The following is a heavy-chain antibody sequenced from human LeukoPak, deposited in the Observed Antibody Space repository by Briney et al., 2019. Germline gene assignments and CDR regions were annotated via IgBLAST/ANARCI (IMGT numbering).Heavy chain of an antibody. CDR2: IWSDGSNK. J-gene: IGHJ4*02. CDR3: AREPHSYYDFWSGFTNRGAYFDY. D-gene: IGHD3-3*01. Sequence: PGGSLRLSCAASGFTFSSYGMHWVRQAPGKGLEWVAVIWSDGSNKYYADSVKGRFTISRDNSKNTLYLQMNSLRAEDTAVYYCAREPHSYYDFWSGFTNRGAYFDYWGQGTLVTVSS. CDR1: GFTFSSYG. V-gene: IGHV3-33*01.